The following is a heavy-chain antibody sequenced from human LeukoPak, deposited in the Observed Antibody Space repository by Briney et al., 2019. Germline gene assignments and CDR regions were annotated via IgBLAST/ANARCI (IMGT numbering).Heavy chain of an antibody. CDR2: IFYSGST. J-gene: IGHJ4*02. CDR1: GGSISSYY. D-gene: IGHD3-10*01. CDR3: ARDRGKLLAYFDY. V-gene: IGHV4-59*01. Sequence: SETLSLTCAVSGGSISSYYWSWIRQSPGKGLEWIGYIFYSGSTNYNPSLKSRVTISVDTSKNQFSLKLSSVIAADTAVYYCARDRGKLLAYFDYWGQGTLVTVSS.